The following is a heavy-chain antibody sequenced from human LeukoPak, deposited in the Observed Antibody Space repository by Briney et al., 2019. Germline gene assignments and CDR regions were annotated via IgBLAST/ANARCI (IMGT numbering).Heavy chain of an antibody. Sequence: GGSLRLSCAASGFTFSSYAMSWVRQAPGKGLEWVSAISGSGGRTYYADTVKGRFTISRDNSKNTLYLQMNSLRAEDTAVYYCAKAQRYFDWLSYYYFDYWGQGTLVTVSS. D-gene: IGHD3-9*01. CDR2: ISGSGGRT. CDR3: AKAQRYFDWLSYYYFDY. CDR1: GFTFSSYA. J-gene: IGHJ4*02. V-gene: IGHV3-23*01.